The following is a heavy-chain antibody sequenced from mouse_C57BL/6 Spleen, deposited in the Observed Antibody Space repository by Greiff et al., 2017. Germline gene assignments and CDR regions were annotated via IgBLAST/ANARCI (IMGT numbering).Heavy chain of an antibody. CDR1: GYTFTGYW. CDR3: TRKALGRSSFNY. D-gene: IGHD1-1*01. V-gene: IGHV1-5*01. Sequence: VQLQQSGAELMKPGASVKLSCKATGYTFTGYWIEWVKQRPGQGLEWIGAIYPGNSDTSYNQKFKGKAKLTAVTSASTAYMELSSLTNEDSAVYYCTRKALGRSSFNYWGQGTTLTVSS. CDR2: IYPGNSDT. J-gene: IGHJ2*01.